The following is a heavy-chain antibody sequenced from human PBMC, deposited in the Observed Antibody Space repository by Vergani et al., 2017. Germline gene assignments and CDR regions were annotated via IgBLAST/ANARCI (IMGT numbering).Heavy chain of an antibody. Sequence: QMQLQESGPGLVKPSETLSLTCTVSGGSIRNSNSYWAWIRQPPGKGLDWIASIYDSGSNYSNPTLKSRVTISVDTSKNQFSLKLSSVTAADTAVYFCARHSTVEWLVKLGWIDPWGQGILVTVSS. CDR3: ARHSTVEWLVKLGWIDP. CDR2: IYDSGSN. J-gene: IGHJ5*02. D-gene: IGHD6-19*01. V-gene: IGHV4-39*01. CDR1: GGSIRNSNSY.